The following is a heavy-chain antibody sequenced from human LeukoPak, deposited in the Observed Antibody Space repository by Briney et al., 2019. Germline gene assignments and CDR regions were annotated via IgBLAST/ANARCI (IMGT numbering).Heavy chain of an antibody. V-gene: IGHV3-30*02. CDR2: IRYDGSTK. CDR3: AALHTGTFVDY. D-gene: IGHD4-17*01. J-gene: IGHJ4*02. CDR1: GFSFSGYG. Sequence: GGSLRLSCAASGFSFSGYGMHWVRQVPGRGLEWVAFIRYDGSTKFYTDSVKGRFAISRDNSKNTLSLQMNSLRTEDTAVYYCAALHTGTFVDYWGQGTLVTVSS.